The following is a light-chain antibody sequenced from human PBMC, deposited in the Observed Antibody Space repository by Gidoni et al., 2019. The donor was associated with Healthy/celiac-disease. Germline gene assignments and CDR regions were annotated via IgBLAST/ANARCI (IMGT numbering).Light chain of an antibody. CDR3: QQRSNWLT. CDR1: QSVSSY. J-gene: IGKJ4*01. Sequence: IVMTQSPATLSLSPGERATLSGRARQSVSSYLAWYQQKPGQAPRLPIYDASNRATGIRSRFSGSGSVTDFTLTISSLEPVDFAVYYCQQRSNWLTFGGGTKVEIK. CDR2: DAS. V-gene: IGKV3-11*01.